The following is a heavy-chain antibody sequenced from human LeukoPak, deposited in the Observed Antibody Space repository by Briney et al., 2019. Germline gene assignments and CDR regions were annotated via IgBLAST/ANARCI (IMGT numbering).Heavy chain of an antibody. CDR2: IKDDGGEK. V-gene: IGHV3-7*01. Sequence: GGSLRLSCAASGFAFGSYAMSWVRQAPGKGLEWVANIKDDGGEKNYVDSVKGRFTISRDSPQNSLYLEMNSLRAEDTAVYYCARNQGYRYGAPYHYVMDVWGQGTTVTVSS. J-gene: IGHJ6*02. CDR1: GFAFGSYA. CDR3: ARNQGYRYGAPYHYVMDV. D-gene: IGHD5-18*01.